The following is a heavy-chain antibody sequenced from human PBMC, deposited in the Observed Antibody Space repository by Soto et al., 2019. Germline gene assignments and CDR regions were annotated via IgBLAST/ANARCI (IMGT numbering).Heavy chain of an antibody. CDR3: ARVDTAMGYYYYYGMDV. J-gene: IGHJ6*02. Sequence: QVQLVQSGAEVKKPGSSVKVSCKASGGTFSSYAISWVRQAPGQGLEWMGGIIPIFGTANYAQKFQGRVTITADESTSTGYMELSSLRSEDTAVYYCARVDTAMGYYYYYGMDVWGQGTTVTDSS. D-gene: IGHD5-18*01. V-gene: IGHV1-69*01. CDR1: GGTFSSYA. CDR2: IIPIFGTA.